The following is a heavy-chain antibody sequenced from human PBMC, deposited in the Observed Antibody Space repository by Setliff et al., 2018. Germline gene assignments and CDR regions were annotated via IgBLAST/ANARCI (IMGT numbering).Heavy chain of an antibody. CDR3: TVYNTGSSKDHY. Sequence: LSLTCTVSGGSISSSSYYWGWIRQPPGKGLEWIGSIYYSGSTNYNPSLKSRVTISVDTPKNQFSLKLSSVTAADTALYYCTVYNTGSSKDHYWGQGTPVTVSS. CDR1: GGSISSSSYY. V-gene: IGHV4-39*07. D-gene: IGHD2-8*02. J-gene: IGHJ4*02. CDR2: IYYSGST.